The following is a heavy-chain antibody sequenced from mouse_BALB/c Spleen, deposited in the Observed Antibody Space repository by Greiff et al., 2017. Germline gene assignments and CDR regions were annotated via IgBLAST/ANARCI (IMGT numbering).Heavy chain of an antibody. CDR2: IDPANGNT. CDR1: GFNIKDTY. Sequence: EVQRVESGAELVKPGASVKLSCTASGFNIKDTYMHWVKQRPEQGLEWIGRIDPANGNTKYDPKFQGKATITADTSSNTAYLQLSSLTSEDTAVYYCARLGYDGYFDYFDYWGQGTTLTVSS. J-gene: IGHJ2*01. V-gene: IGHV14-3*02. D-gene: IGHD2-3*01. CDR3: ARLGYDGYFDYFDY.